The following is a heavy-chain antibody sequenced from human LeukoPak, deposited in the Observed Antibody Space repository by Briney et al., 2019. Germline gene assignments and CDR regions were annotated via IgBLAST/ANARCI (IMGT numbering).Heavy chain of an antibody. D-gene: IGHD5-18*01. CDR1: GGSISSYY. CDR2: IYYSGST. CDR3: ARVNRGYSYGPYYYYMDV. J-gene: IGHJ6*03. V-gene: IGHV4-59*01. Sequence: SETLSLTCTVSGGSISSYYWSWIRQPPGKGLEWIGYIYYSGSTNYNPSLKSRVTISVDTSKNQFSLKLSSVTAADAAVYYCARVNRGYSYGPYYYYMDVWGKGTTVTVSS.